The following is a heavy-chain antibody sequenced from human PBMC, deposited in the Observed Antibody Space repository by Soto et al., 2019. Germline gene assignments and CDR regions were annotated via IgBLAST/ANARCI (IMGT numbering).Heavy chain of an antibody. J-gene: IGHJ5*02. D-gene: IGHD2-2*01. CDR3: ARDRYCISTSCWYNWFDP. V-gene: IGHV4-31*03. CDR2: IYYSGST. CDR1: GGSISSGGYY. Sequence: SETLSLTCTVSGGSISSGGYYWSWIRQHPGKGLEWIGYIYYSGSTYYNPSLKSRVTISVDTSKNQFSLKLSSVTAADTAVYYCARDRYCISTSCWYNWFDPWGQGTPVTVSS.